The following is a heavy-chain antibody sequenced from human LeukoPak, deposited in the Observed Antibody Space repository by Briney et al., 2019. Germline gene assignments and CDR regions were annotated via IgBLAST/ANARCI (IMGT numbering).Heavy chain of an antibody. CDR1: GGTFSSYA. D-gene: IGHD6-13*01. Sequence: VASVKVSCKAPGGTFSSYAISWVRQAPGQGLEWMGGIIPIFGTANYAQKFQGRVTITADESTSTAYMELSSLRSEDTAVYYCARESSSSWDDAFDIWGQGTMVTVSS. V-gene: IGHV1-69*01. J-gene: IGHJ3*02. CDR2: IIPIFGTA. CDR3: ARESSSSWDDAFDI.